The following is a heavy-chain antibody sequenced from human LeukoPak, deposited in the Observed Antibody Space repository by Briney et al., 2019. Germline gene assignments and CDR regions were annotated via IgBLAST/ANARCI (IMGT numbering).Heavy chain of an antibody. J-gene: IGHJ5*02. CDR2: IYTSGST. V-gene: IGHV4-4*07. D-gene: IGHD2-2*01. CDR3: ARDLGYCSSTSCYNWFDP. Sequence: SETLSLTCTVSGGSISSYYWSWIRQPAGRGLEWIGRIYTSGSTNYNPSLKSRVTMSVDTSKNQFSLKLSSVTAADTAVYYCARDLGYCSSTSCYNWFDPWGQGTLVTVSS. CDR1: GGSISSYY.